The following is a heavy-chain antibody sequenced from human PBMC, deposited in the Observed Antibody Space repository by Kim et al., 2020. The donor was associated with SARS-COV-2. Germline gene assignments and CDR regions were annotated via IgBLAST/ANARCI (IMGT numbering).Heavy chain of an antibody. CDR1: GGSISSGGYY. D-gene: IGHD3-9*01. J-gene: IGHJ3*02. Sequence: SETLSLTCTVSGGSISSGGYYWSWIRQHPGKGLEWIGYIYYSGSTYYNPSLKSRVTISVDTSKNQFSLKLSSVTAADTAVYYCASCLTGDNDAFDIWGQGTMVTVSS. V-gene: IGHV4-31*03. CDR2: IYYSGST. CDR3: ASCLTGDNDAFDI.